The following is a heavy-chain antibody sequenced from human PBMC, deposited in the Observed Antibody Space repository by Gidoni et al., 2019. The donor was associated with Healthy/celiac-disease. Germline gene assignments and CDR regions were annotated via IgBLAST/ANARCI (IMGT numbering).Heavy chain of an antibody. CDR3: ARTQLTYYDCWSGYQPTTYNWFDP. D-gene: IGHD3-3*01. Sequence: QVTLKESGPVLVKPTEPLTLTCTVSGFSLITARMGVSWIRQPPGKALEWLAHIFSNDEKSYITSLNSRLTISKATSKSQVVLTMTNMDPVDTATYYCARTQLTYYDCWSGYQPTTYNWFDPWGQGTLVTVAS. J-gene: IGHJ5*02. V-gene: IGHV2-26*01. CDR1: GFSLITARMG. CDR2: IFSNDEK.